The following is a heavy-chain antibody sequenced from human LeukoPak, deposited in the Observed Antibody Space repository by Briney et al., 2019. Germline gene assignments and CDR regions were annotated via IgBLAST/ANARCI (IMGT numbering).Heavy chain of an antibody. CDR1: GGSISSSSYY. CDR3: ARAHSSGYYYYAFDI. V-gene: IGHV4-39*07. D-gene: IGHD3-22*01. Sequence: SETLSLTCTVSGGSISSSSYYWGWIRQPPGKGLEWIGSIYYSGSTYYNPSLKSRVTMSVDTSKNQFSLKLSSVTAADTAVYFCARAHSSGYYYYAFDIWGQGTMATVSS. J-gene: IGHJ3*02. CDR2: IYYSGST.